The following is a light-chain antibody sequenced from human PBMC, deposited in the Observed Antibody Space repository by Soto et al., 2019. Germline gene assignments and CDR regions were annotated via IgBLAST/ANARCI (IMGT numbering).Light chain of an antibody. CDR3: QQYGSSPWT. CDR2: AAS. J-gene: IGKJ1*01. CDR1: QSVSSRY. V-gene: IGKV3-20*01. Sequence: EIVLTQSPATLSVSPGERATLSCRASQSVSSRYLVWHQQKPGQAPRLLIYAASRRATGIPDRFSGSGSGTDLTLTISRLEPEDFAVYYCQQYGSSPWTFGQGTKVDIK.